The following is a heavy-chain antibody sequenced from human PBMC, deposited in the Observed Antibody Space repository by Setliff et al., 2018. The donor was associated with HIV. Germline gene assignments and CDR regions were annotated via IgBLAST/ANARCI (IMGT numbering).Heavy chain of an antibody. CDR3: ARGPPGSSIGWYVRY. CDR1: GDSVSTYC. D-gene: IGHD6-19*01. J-gene: IGHJ4*02. CDR2: ICTSGST. Sequence: PSETLSLTCTVSGDSVSTYCWIWIRQPPGKGLEWIGNICTSGSTNYNPSLKSRVTISVDTSKNQFSLRLSSVIAADTAVYYCARGPPGSSIGWYVRYWGQGTLVTVSS. V-gene: IGHV4-4*09.